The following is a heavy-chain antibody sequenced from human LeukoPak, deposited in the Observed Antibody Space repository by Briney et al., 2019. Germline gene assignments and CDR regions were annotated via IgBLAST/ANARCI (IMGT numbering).Heavy chain of an antibody. D-gene: IGHD6-13*01. CDR1: GFTFSSYT. CDR3: ARARSSSSWYSDY. CDR2: ISPSSSSI. V-gene: IGHV3-21*01. Sequence: GGSLRLSCAASGFTFSSYTMNWVRQAPGKGLEWVSCISPSSSSIYFADSVKGRFTISRDNAKNSLYLQMNSLRAEDTAVYSCARARSSSSWYSDYWGQGTLVTVPS. J-gene: IGHJ4*02.